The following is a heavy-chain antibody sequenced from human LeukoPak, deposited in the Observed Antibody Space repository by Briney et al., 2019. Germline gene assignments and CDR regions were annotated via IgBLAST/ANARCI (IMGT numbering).Heavy chain of an antibody. CDR1: GYTFTSYD. Sequence: ASVKVSCKASGYTFTSYDINWVRQATGQGLEWMGWMNPNSGNTGYAQKFQGRVTMTRNTSISTAYMELSRLRSDDTAVYYCARRSRSGWYWFDPWGQGTLVTVSS. D-gene: IGHD6-19*01. V-gene: IGHV1-8*01. CDR3: ARRSRSGWYWFDP. CDR2: MNPNSGNT. J-gene: IGHJ5*02.